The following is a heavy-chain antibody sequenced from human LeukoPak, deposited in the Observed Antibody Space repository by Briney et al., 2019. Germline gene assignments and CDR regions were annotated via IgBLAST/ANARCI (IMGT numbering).Heavy chain of an antibody. CDR2: IRGSTSDI. J-gene: IGHJ4*02. CDR3: VRDLGQSYSYVFDY. D-gene: IGHD3-16*02. V-gene: IGHV3-21*01. Sequence: GRSLRLSCAASGFTFATYTMNWGRQAPGPGLESFTSIRGSTSDINNAVSVKGRFTVSTDNAKKSLYLQMSSVRAEDTAVYYCVRDLGQSYSYVFDYWGQGTLVTVSA. CDR1: GFTFATYT.